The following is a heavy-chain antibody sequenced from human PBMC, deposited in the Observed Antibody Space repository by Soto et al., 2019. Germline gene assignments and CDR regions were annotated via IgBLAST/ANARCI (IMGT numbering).Heavy chain of an antibody. CDR1: RFMFSSYW. Sequence: PGGSLRLSCAASRFMFSSYWMHWVRQAPGKGLVWVSRINSDGGTTTYADSVKGRFTISRDNAKNTLYLQMNSLRSDDTAVYYCASSSSSGAYYYYGMDVWGQGTTVTVSS. CDR2: INSDGGTT. CDR3: ASSSSSGAYYYYGMDV. J-gene: IGHJ6*02. D-gene: IGHD6-6*01. V-gene: IGHV3-74*01.